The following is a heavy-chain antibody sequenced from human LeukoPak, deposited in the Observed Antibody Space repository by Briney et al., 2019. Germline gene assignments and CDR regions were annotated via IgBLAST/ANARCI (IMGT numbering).Heavy chain of an antibody. Sequence: GGSLRLSCAASGFTFSSYAMSWVRQAPGKGLEWVSAISGSGGSTYYADSVKGRFTISRDNSKNTLYLQMNSVRAEDTAVYYCANKESVVAGYYFDYWGQGTLVTVSS. J-gene: IGHJ4*02. CDR2: ISGSGGST. V-gene: IGHV3-23*01. CDR3: ANKESVVAGYYFDY. CDR1: GFTFSSYA. D-gene: IGHD2-15*01.